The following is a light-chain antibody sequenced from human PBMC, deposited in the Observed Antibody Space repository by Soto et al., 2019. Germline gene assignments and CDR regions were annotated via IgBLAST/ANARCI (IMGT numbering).Light chain of an antibody. CDR3: QQRSNWPRT. J-gene: IGKJ1*01. Sequence: EIVWTQSPATLSLSPGERATLSCRASQSVSSYLAWYQQKPGQAPRLLIYDASNRATGIPARFSGSGSGTALTLTIRSLEPEDSAVYYCQQRSNWPRTFGQGTKVDIK. CDR1: QSVSSY. V-gene: IGKV3-11*01. CDR2: DAS.